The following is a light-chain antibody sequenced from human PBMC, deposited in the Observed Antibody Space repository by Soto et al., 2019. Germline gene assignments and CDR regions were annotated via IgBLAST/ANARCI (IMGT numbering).Light chain of an antibody. V-gene: IGKV1-5*03. CDR3: QQYNSYSPPWT. CDR1: QSMNSW. Sequence: DIQMTQSPSTLSASVGDRVTITCRASQSMNSWLAWYQQKPGKAPKLLIYKASSLESGVPSRFSGSGSGTEFTLTISSLQPDDFATYYCQQYNSYSPPWTFGQGTKVEIK. CDR2: KAS. J-gene: IGKJ1*01.